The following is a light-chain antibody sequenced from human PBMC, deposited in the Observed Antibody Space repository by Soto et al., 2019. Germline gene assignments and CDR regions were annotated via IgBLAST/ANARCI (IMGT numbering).Light chain of an antibody. V-gene: IGKV3-20*01. CDR1: QSLDSNY. Sequence: EIVLTQSPGTLSLSPGVRATLSCRASQSLDSNYLAWYQQKPGQAPRLLIYGESSRAPGIPDRFSGSVSGTDLPLTIGRLEPEDFAVYHCQRYGGSPGTFGQRTKVEIK. CDR2: GES. CDR3: QRYGGSPGT. J-gene: IGKJ1*01.